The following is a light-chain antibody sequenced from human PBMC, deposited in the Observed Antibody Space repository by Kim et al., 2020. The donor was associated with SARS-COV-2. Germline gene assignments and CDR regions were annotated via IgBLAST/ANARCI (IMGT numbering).Light chain of an antibody. CDR3: AAWDDSLNGSV. Sequence: GRRVTITCSGSLSNIGSNVVTWYQQLPGTAPKLLIYSNDYRPSGVPDRFSGSKSGTSASLDISGLQSEDEADYYCAAWDDSLNGSVFGGGTQLTVL. J-gene: IGLJ3*02. CDR2: SND. CDR1: LSNIGSNV. V-gene: IGLV1-44*01.